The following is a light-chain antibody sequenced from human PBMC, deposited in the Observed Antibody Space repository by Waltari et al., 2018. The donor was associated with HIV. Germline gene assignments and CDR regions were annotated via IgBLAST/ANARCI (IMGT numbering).Light chain of an antibody. Sequence: SGSPGQSVTISCTGTSSDVGGYNYVSWYQQYPGKAPKLIIYEATKRPSGVPDRFSGSKSGNTASLTVSGLQAEDEADYYCTSYAGRDNFVVFGGGTRLTVL. J-gene: IGLJ2*01. CDR3: TSYAGRDNFVV. V-gene: IGLV2-8*01. CDR1: SSDVGGYNY. CDR2: EAT.